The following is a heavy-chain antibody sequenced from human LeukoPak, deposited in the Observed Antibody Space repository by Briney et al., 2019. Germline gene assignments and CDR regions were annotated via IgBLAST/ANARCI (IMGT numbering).Heavy chain of an antibody. CDR3: ARAQSGSYRTTRHFDY. Sequence: PSETLSLTCTVSGGSISSSSYNWGWIRQPPGKGLEWIGSIYYSGSTYYNPSLESRVTISVDTSKNQFSLKLSSVTAADTAVYYCARAQSGSYRTTRHFDYWGQGTLVTVSS. CDR1: GGSISSSSYN. V-gene: IGHV4-39*07. J-gene: IGHJ4*02. CDR2: IYYSGST. D-gene: IGHD1-26*01.